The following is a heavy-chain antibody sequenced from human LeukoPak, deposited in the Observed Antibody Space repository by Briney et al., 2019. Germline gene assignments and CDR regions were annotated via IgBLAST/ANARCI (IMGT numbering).Heavy chain of an antibody. D-gene: IGHD3-22*01. Sequence: ASVNVSCKPSGYTFTSYYMHWVRQAPGQRLGWMGIINPSVGTTSYAQNFKGRVTITKNLSTSTVYLKLSRLRSEEPAGYYCARGGYYDSSGHSFDYWGQGTLVTVSS. V-gene: IGHV1-46*01. CDR2: INPSVGTT. CDR1: GYTFTSYY. J-gene: IGHJ4*02. CDR3: ARGGYYDSSGHSFDY.